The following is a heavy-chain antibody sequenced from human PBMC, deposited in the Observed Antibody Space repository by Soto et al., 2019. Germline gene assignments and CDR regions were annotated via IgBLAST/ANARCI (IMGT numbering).Heavy chain of an antibody. D-gene: IGHD2-2*01. CDR2: IIPIFGTA. V-gene: IGHV1-69*01. CDR3: ARSPPRYCSSTSCPGYYYGMDV. J-gene: IGHJ6*02. CDR1: GGTFSSYA. Sequence: QVPLVQSGAEVKKPGSSVKVSCKASGGTFSSYAISWVRQAPGQGREWMGGIIPIFGTANYAQKFQGRVTITADESTRTAYMELSSLRSEDTAVYYWARSPPRYCSSTSCPGYYYGMDVWGQGTTVTVSS.